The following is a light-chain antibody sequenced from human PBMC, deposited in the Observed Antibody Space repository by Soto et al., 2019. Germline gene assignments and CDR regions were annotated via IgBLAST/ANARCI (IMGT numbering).Light chain of an antibody. CDR1: SSDVGGYDY. CDR3: SSYTTTSALV. J-gene: IGLJ2*01. V-gene: IGLV2-14*01. Sequence: QSVLTQPASVSGSPGQSITISCTGTSSDVGGYDYVSWYQHHPGKVPKLIIYEVSKRPSGVSHRFSGSKSGNTASLTISGLQTEDEADCYCSSYTTTSALVFGGGTKVTVL. CDR2: EVS.